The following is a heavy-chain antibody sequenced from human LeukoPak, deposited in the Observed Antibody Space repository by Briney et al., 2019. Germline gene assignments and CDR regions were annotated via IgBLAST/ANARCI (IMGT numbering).Heavy chain of an antibody. Sequence: PGGSLRLSCTTSGFTFSNYWMHWVRQVPGKGLVWVSRIDTDGTTTDYADSVKGRFTISRDNAKNTLYLQMNSLRAEDTAVYYCARRSNWNDVYAFDIWGQGTMVTVSS. CDR1: GFTFSNYW. D-gene: IGHD1-1*01. CDR2: IDTDGTTT. CDR3: ARRSNWNDVYAFDI. J-gene: IGHJ3*02. V-gene: IGHV3-74*01.